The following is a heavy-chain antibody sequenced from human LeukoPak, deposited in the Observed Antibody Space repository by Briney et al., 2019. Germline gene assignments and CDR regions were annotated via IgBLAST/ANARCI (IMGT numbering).Heavy chain of an antibody. CDR2: ISWNSGSI. J-gene: IGHJ2*01. CDR3: AKGDPRLYWYFDL. CDR1: GFTFDDYA. Sequence: PGRSLRLSCAASGFTFDDYAMHWVRQAPGKGLEWVSGISWNSGSIGYADSVKGRFTISRDNAKNSLYLQMNSLRAEDTALYYCAKGDPRLYWYFDLWGRGTLVTVSS. D-gene: IGHD2-21*02. V-gene: IGHV3-9*01.